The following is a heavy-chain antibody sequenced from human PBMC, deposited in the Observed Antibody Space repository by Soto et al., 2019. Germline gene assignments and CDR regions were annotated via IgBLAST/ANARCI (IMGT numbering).Heavy chain of an antibody. J-gene: IGHJ5*02. Sequence: SVKVSCKASGGTFSRYAISWVRQAPGQGLEWMGGIIPIFGTANYAQKFQGRVTITADESTSTAYMELSSLRFEDTAVYYCAIALVGPTTPGWIDPWGQALLVTVS. CDR1: GGTFSRYA. D-gene: IGHD1-26*01. CDR3: AIALVGPTTPGWIDP. CDR2: IIPIFGTA. V-gene: IGHV1-69*13.